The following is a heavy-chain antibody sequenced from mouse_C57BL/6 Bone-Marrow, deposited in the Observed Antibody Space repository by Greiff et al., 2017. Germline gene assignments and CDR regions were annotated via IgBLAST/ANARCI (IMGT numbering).Heavy chain of an antibody. CDR3: AKDHYYSNYGFYAMDY. D-gene: IGHD2-5*01. CDR2: IWGDGST. V-gene: IGHV2-3*01. J-gene: IGHJ4*01. Sequence: VKLQESGPGLVAPSQSLSITCTVSGFSLTSYGVSWVRQPPGKGLEWLGVIWGDGSTNYHSALISSLSISKDNSKSQVFLKMNSLQTDDTATYYWAKDHYYSNYGFYAMDYWGQGTSVTVSS. CDR1: GFSLTSYG.